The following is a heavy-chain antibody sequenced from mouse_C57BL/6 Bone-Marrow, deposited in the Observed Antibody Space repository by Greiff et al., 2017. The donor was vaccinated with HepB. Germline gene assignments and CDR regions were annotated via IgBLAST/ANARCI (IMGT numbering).Heavy chain of an antibody. CDR3: ARYRSSGYDYFDY. D-gene: IGHD3-2*02. CDR2: IDPSDSYT. J-gene: IGHJ2*01. V-gene: IGHV1-69*01. CDR1: GYTFTSYW. Sequence: QVQLQQPGAELVMPGASVKLSCKASGYTFTSYWMHWVKQRPGQGLEWIGEIDPSDSYTNYNQKFKGKSTLTVDKSSSTAYMQLSSLTSEDSAVYSCARYRSSGYDYFDYWGQGTTLTVSS.